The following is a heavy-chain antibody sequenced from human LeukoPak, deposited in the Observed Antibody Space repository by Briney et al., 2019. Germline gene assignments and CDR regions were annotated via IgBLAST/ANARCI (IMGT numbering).Heavy chain of an antibody. CDR2: FSGSGGST. V-gene: IGHV3-23*01. Sequence: PGGSLRLSCAASGFTFRNYAMSWVRQAPGRGLEWVSSFSGSGGSTYHADSVKGRFTISRDNSKNTLYLQMNSLRADDTAVYFCARDSTWLLDYWGQGTLITVSS. CDR3: ARDSTWLLDY. D-gene: IGHD6-19*01. J-gene: IGHJ4*02. CDR1: GFTFRNYA.